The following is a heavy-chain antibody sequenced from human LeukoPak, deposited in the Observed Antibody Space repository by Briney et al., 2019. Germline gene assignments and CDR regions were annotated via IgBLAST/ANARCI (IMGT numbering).Heavy chain of an antibody. V-gene: IGHV1-46*01. J-gene: IGHJ4*02. D-gene: IGHD2/OR15-2a*01. CDR2: INPSGGYT. CDR3: ARDYGSMTPFFDY. CDR1: GYTFTSYY. Sequence: ASVKVSCKASGYTFTSYYMHWVRQAPGQGLEWVGIINPSGGYTSYAQKFQGRVTTTRDTSTSTVYMELSSLRSEDMAVYYCARDYGSMTPFFDYWGQGTLVTVSS.